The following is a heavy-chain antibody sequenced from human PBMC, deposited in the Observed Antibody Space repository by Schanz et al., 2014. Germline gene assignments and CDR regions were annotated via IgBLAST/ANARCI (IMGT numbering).Heavy chain of an antibody. CDR2: IHKSGNT. CDR3: ARDLHRMDV. V-gene: IGHV4-61*01. J-gene: IGHJ6*02. CDR1: GGSISSDSIYSDY. Sequence: QVQLQEAGPGLVKPAETLSLTCTVSGGSISSDSIYSDYWSWIRQPPGKGLEWIGYIHKSGNTNYNPSLKSRITMSLDTSKNQFSLNLNSVTAADTAVYYCARDLHRMDVWGQGTTVTVSS. D-gene: IGHD4-4*01.